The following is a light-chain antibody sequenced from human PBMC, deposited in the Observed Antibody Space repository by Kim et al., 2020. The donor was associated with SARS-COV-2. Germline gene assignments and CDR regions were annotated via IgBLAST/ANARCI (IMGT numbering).Light chain of an antibody. V-gene: IGKV3-15*01. Sequence: EVVMTQSPGTLSLSPGERATFSCRASQSVRTNLAWYQQKPGQPPRLLIFGASARAKGLPARFSGSGSGTEFTLTIDSLQSEDCAIYYCQQYNYWDSFGQGTKLEI. CDR2: GAS. J-gene: IGKJ2*01. CDR1: QSVRTN. CDR3: QQYNYWDS.